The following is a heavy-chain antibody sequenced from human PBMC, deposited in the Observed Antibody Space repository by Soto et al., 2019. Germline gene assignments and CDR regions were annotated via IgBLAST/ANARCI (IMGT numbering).Heavy chain of an antibody. Sequence: QVQLQESGPGLVKPSQTLSLTCTVSGGSISSGDYYWSWIRQPPGKGLEWIGYVFCSGTTYYNPSLKSRVTISVDTSKNQFSQKLSSVTAADTAVYYCARAVRGSYYDYWGQGTLVTVSS. CDR1: GGSISSGDYY. J-gene: IGHJ4*02. V-gene: IGHV4-30-4*01. D-gene: IGHD1-26*01. CDR3: ARAVRGSYYDY. CDR2: VFCSGTT.